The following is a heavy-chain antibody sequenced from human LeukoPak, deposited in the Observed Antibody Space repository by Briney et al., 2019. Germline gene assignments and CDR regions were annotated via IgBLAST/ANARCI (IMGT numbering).Heavy chain of an antibody. Sequence: PSETLSLTCTVSGGSISSGDYSWSWIRQPPGKGLEWIGYIYYSGSIYYNPSLKSRVTTSVDTSKNQFSLKLSSVTAADTAAYYCARLLLWFGELSEADYWGQGTLVTVSS. CDR1: GGSISSGDYS. CDR2: IYYSGSI. CDR3: ARLLLWFGELSEADY. V-gene: IGHV4-30-4*08. J-gene: IGHJ4*02. D-gene: IGHD3-10*01.